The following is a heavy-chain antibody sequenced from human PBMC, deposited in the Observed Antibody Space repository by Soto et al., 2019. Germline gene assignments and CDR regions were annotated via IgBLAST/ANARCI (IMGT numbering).Heavy chain of an antibody. J-gene: IGHJ6*02. V-gene: IGHV4-34*01. CDR3: ARQAVSSGYQYYYGLDV. CDR1: GGSFSGYY. Sequence: SEKLPHTYAVYGGSFSGYYWSWIRQPPGKGLEWIGEITHSGSTNYTPSLKSRVTISVDSSKSQFSLRLSSVTAADAAVYYCARQAVSSGYQYYYGLDVWCQCNTVT. D-gene: IGHD4-4*01. CDR2: ITHSGST.